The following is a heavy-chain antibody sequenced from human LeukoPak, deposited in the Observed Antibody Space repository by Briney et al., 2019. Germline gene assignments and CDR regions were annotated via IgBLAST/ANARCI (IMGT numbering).Heavy chain of an antibody. D-gene: IGHD2-2*01. J-gene: IGHJ5*02. CDR1: GFTVSSNY. CDR2: IYSGGST. CDR3: ARGYCSSTSCPLNP. V-gene: IGHV3-66*01. Sequence: GGSLRLSCAASGFTVSSNYMSWVRQAPGKGLEWVSVIYSGGSTYYADSVEGRFTISRDNSKNTLYLQMNSLRAEDTAVYYCARGYCSSTSCPLNPWGQGTLVTVSS.